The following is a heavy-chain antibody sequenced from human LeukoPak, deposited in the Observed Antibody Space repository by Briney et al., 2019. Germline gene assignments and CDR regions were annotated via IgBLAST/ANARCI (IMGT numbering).Heavy chain of an antibody. J-gene: IGHJ4*02. CDR2: ISSSSSYI. Sequence: GGSLRLSCAASGFTFSSYSMNWVRQAPGKGLEWVSSISSSSSYIYYADSVKSRFTISRDNSKNTLYLQMNSLRAEDTAVYYCAKDDGYSSGWYVADYWGQGTLVTVSS. CDR1: GFTFSSYS. D-gene: IGHD6-19*01. CDR3: AKDDGYSSGWYVADY. V-gene: IGHV3-21*01.